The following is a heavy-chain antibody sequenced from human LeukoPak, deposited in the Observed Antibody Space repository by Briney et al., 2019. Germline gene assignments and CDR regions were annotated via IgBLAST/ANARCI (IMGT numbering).Heavy chain of an antibody. CDR3: ARVWGSGSSKPPFDY. CDR2: INPNSGGT. CDR1: GYTFTGYY. J-gene: IGHJ4*02. Sequence: ASVKVSCKASGYTFTGYYMHWVRQAPGQGLEWMGRINPNSGGTNYAQKFQGRVTMTRDTSISTAYMELSRLRSDDTAVYYCARVWGSGSSKPPFDYWGQGTLVTVSS. D-gene: IGHD3-10*01. V-gene: IGHV1-2*06.